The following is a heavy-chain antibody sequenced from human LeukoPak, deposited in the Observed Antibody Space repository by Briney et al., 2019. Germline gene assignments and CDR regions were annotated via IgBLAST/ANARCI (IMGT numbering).Heavy chain of an antibody. CDR1: GFTFSSYG. V-gene: IGHV3-33*01. J-gene: IGHJ4*02. Sequence: GGSLRLSCAASGFTFSSYGMHWVRQAPGKGLEWVAVIWYDGSNKYYAGSVKGRFTISRDNSKNTLYLQMNSLRAEDTAVYYCARQAVAVYYLDYWGQGTLVTVSS. CDR2: IWYDGSNK. D-gene: IGHD6-19*01. CDR3: ARQAVAVYYLDY.